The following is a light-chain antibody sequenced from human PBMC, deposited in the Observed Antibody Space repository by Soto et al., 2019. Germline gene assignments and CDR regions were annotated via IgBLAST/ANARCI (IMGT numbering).Light chain of an antibody. CDR1: QSISSF. V-gene: IGKV1-39*01. Sequence: DIQMTQSPSSLSASVGDRVTITCRASQSISSFLTWYQQKAGKAPKLLIYAASSLQSGVPSRFSGSGSGTKFTLTIASLQPDDFATYYCQQYETFSGTFGPGTKVDIK. CDR2: AAS. CDR3: QQYETFSGT. J-gene: IGKJ1*01.